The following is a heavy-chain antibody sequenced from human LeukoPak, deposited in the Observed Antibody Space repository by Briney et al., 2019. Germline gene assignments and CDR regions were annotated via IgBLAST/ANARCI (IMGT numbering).Heavy chain of an antibody. V-gene: IGHV3-21*01. J-gene: IGHJ4*02. CDR1: GFTFSSYS. Sequence: PGGSLRFSCAASGFTFSSYSMNWVRQAPGKGLEWVSSISSSSSYIYYADSVKGRFTISRDNAKNSLYLQMNSLRAEDTAVYYCARGRGYCSSNSCYHFDYWGQGTLVTVSS. CDR2: ISSSSSYI. D-gene: IGHD2-2*01. CDR3: ARGRGYCSSNSCYHFDY.